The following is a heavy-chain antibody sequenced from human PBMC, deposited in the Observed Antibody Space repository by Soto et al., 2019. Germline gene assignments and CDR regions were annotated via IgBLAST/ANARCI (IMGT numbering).Heavy chain of an antibody. Sequence: ASLKVSFKVSGYTLTELSMHWVRQAPGKGLEWMGGFDPEDGETIYAQKFQGRVTMTEDTSTDTAYMELSSLRSEDTAVYYCATVNYSSSWRNWFDPWGQGTLVTVSS. CDR2: FDPEDGET. CDR3: ATVNYSSSWRNWFDP. J-gene: IGHJ5*02. V-gene: IGHV1-24*01. D-gene: IGHD6-13*01. CDR1: GYTLTELS.